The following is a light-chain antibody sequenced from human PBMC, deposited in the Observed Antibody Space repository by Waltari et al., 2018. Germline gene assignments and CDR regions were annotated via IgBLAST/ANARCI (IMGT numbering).Light chain of an antibody. CDR2: EVT. CDR3: SSYAGSHVV. Sequence: QSALTQPPSASGSPGQSVAISCTGTRSHVGTYNYVSWYQQHPGKAPKPIISEVTKRPSGVPDRFSGSKSGNTASLTVSGLQAEDEADYYCSSYAGSHVVFGGGTKLTVL. J-gene: IGLJ2*01. V-gene: IGLV2-8*01. CDR1: RSHVGTYNY.